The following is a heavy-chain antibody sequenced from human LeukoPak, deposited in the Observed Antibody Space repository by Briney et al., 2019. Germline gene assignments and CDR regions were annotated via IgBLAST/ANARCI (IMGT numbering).Heavy chain of an antibody. CDR3: ARQLWDRPFDY. CDR1: GGSLSGYY. D-gene: IGHD5-18*01. Sequence: SETLSLTCAVYGGSLSGYYWSWIRQPPGKGLEWIGEINHSGSTNYNPSLKSRVTISVDTSKNQFSLKLSSVTAADTAVYYCARQLWDRPFDYWGQGSLVTVSS. CDR2: INHSGST. V-gene: IGHV4-34*01. J-gene: IGHJ4*02.